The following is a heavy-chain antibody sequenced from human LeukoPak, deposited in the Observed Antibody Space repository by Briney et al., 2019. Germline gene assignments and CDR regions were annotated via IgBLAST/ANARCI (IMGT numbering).Heavy chain of an antibody. V-gene: IGHV4-34*01. J-gene: IGHJ1*01. D-gene: IGHD3-10*01. Sequence: PSETLSLTCAVYGGSFSGYYWSWIRQPPGKGLEWIGEINHSGSTNYNPSLKSRVTISVGTSKNQFSLKLSSVTAADTAVYYCARGLHPLLDKRECIRPNPIYF. CDR2: INHSGST. CDR1: GGSFSGYY. CDR3: ARGLHPLLDKRECIRPNPIYF.